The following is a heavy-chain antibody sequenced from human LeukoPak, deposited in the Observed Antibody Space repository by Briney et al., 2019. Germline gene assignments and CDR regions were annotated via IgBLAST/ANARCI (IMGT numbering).Heavy chain of an antibody. CDR3: ARDSYIDSSGYYGYYFDY. CDR1: GFTFSSYS. J-gene: IGHJ4*02. D-gene: IGHD3-22*01. V-gene: IGHV3-21*01. CDR2: ISSSSSYI. Sequence: PGGSLRLSCAASGFTFSSYSMNWVRQAPGKGLEWVSSISSSSSYIYYADSVKGRFTISRDNSKNTLYLQMNSLRAEDTAVYYYARDSYIDSSGYYGYYFDYWGQGTLVTVSS.